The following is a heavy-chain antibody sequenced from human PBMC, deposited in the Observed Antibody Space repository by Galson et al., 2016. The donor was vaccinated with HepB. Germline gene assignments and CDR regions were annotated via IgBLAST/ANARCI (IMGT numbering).Heavy chain of an antibody. V-gene: IGHV4-38-2*02. CDR1: GYSISSGYY. Sequence: SETLSLTCTVSGYSISSGYYWGWIRQPPGKGLEWIGSIYHSGYTYYNPSLNSRVTTSLDTYKNQFSLRLTSVTAADTAVYFCARGPGYTSAWRQIDYWGQGTLVTVSS. J-gene: IGHJ4*02. CDR3: ARGPGYTSAWRQIDY. D-gene: IGHD6-19*01. CDR2: IYHSGYT.